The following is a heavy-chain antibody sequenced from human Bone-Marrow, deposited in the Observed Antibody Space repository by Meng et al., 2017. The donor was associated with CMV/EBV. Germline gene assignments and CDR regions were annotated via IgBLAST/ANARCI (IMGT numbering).Heavy chain of an antibody. V-gene: IGHV3-21*01. CDR1: GFTFSSYS. CDR2: ISSSSSYI. CDR3: AREAVAAHYVQY. J-gene: IGHJ4*02. D-gene: IGHD6-19*01. Sequence: GESLKISCAASGFTFSSYSMNWVRQAPGKGLEWVSSISSSSSYIYYADSVKGRFTISRDNAKNSLYLQMNSLRAEDTAVYYCAREAVAAHYVQYWGQGTLVTGSS.